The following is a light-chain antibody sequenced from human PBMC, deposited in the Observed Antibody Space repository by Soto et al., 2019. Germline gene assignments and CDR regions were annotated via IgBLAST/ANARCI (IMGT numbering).Light chain of an antibody. CDR1: QSVSRY. Sequence: EIVLTQSPATLSLPPGERATLSCRASQSVSRYVAWYQQKPGQAPRLLIFDASTRATGIPARFSGSGSGTDFTLTISSLEPEDFAVYYCQQRSTWPYTFGQGTKVDIK. V-gene: IGKV3-11*01. J-gene: IGKJ2*01. CDR2: DAS. CDR3: QQRSTWPYT.